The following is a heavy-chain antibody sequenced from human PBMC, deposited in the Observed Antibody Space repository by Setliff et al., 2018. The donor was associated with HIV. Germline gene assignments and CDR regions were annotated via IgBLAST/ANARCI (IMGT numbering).Heavy chain of an antibody. Sequence: LSLTCSVSGGSIRTGAYYWGWIRQPPGKGLEWIGSIYYDGRTFYKPSLKSRLTISVDTSKNQFSLSLNSVTAADTAVYFCARGGAVSADFDSWGQGTLVTVSS. CDR1: GGSIRTGAYY. D-gene: IGHD3-16*01. CDR3: ARGGAVSADFDS. V-gene: IGHV4-39*07. J-gene: IGHJ5*01. CDR2: IYYDGRT.